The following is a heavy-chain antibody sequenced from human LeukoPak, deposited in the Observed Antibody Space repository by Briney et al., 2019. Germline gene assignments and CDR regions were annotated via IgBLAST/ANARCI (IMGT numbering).Heavy chain of an antibody. V-gene: IGHV1-18*01. Sequence: ASVKVSCKTSGYIFTKYDISWVRQAPGQGPEWMGWITPYNGNAQSAPKFEGRVTMTTDTSASTAYLELRGLKSDDTAVYYCARETKDGVYFDYWGQGTLVIVSS. CDR3: ARETKDGVYFDY. D-gene: IGHD3-10*01. CDR1: GYIFTKYD. CDR2: ITPYNGNA. J-gene: IGHJ4*02.